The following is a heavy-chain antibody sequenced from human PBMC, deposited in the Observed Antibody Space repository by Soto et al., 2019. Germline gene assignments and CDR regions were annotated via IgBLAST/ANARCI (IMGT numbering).Heavy chain of an antibody. Sequence: GGSLRLSCVASGFSFRSYAMHWVRQAPGKGLEWVAVISYDGSNKHYVDSVKGRFTISRDNSKNTLYLQMNSLRGEDTAVYYCAKDWAAAAAGQGWIDPWGQGTLVTVSS. J-gene: IGHJ5*02. CDR1: GFSFRSYA. CDR2: ISYDGSNK. D-gene: IGHD6-13*01. CDR3: AKDWAAAAAGQGWIDP. V-gene: IGHV3-30*18.